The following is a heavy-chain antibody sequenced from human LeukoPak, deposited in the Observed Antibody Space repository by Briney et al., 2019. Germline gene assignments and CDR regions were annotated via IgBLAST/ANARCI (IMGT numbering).Heavy chain of an antibody. CDR3: ARGLFRVLPAASLGYNWFDP. CDR1: GGSFSGYY. Sequence: SETLSLTCAVYGGSFSGYYWSCIPQPPGRGREGIGEIYHSGGTHYNPSLKRRDTISVDTSKKPFSLTLSSVTAAHTAVFFCARGLFRVLPAASLGYNWFDPWGQGTLVTVSS. J-gene: IGHJ5*02. CDR2: IYHSGGT. D-gene: IGHD2-2*01. V-gene: IGHV4-34*01.